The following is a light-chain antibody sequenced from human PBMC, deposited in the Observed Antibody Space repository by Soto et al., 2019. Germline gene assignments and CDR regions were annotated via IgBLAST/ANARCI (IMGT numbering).Light chain of an antibody. CDR2: SDN. CDR3: SAWDDSLDGWV. Sequence: QSVLTQPPSASGTPGLRVTMSCSGSSSNIGSNTVNWYQQLPGTAPKLLIYSDNQQPSGVPDRFSGSKSGTSASLAISGLQSEDEADYYCSAWDDSLDGWVFGGGTKVTVL. V-gene: IGLV1-44*01. CDR1: SSNIGSNT. J-gene: IGLJ3*02.